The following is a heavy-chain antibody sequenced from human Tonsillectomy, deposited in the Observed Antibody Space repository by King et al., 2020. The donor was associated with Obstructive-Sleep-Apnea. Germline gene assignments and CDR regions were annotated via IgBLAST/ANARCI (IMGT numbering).Heavy chain of an antibody. Sequence: QLVQSGAEVRNSGESLKISCKGSGYSFANYWIGWVRQMPGKGLEWMGIIYPSDSDTRYSPSFHGQVTISVDKSISTAYLQWSSLKASDTAMYYCARSIPFDYWGQGALVTVSS. J-gene: IGHJ4*02. CDR3: ARSIPFDY. D-gene: IGHD3-3*02. CDR1: GYSFANYW. V-gene: IGHV5-51*01. CDR2: IYPSDSDT.